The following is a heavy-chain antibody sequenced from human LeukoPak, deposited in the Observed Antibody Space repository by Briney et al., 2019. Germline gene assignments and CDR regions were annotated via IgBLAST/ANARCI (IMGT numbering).Heavy chain of an antibody. CDR2: INWSGAGT. V-gene: IGHV3-20*04. CDR1: GFSFDDYG. Sequence: GGSLRLXCATSGFSFDDYGMSWVRQAPGKGPEWVSGINWSGAGTGYADSVKGRLTISRDNAKKSLYLQMNSLTAEDTALYYCARDRSYGAFDYWGQGALVTVSS. J-gene: IGHJ4*02. CDR3: ARDRSYGAFDY. D-gene: IGHD5-18*01.